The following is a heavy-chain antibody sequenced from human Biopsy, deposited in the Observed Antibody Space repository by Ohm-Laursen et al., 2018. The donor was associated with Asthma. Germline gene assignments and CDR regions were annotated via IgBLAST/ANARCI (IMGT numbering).Heavy chain of an antibody. V-gene: IGHV3-30*14. CDR2: GGSYYDGGLK. J-gene: IGHJ3*01. D-gene: IGHD4-23*01. Sequence: SSLRLSCTASGFTFRSYAMHWVRQAPGKGLEWVAVGGSYYDGGLKYYADSVNGRFTVSRDDSRRTLYLHMNFLRTEDAAVYYCAKGEDPSPVAGGFDVWGQGTEVTVSS. CDR3: AKGEDPSPVAGGFDV. CDR1: GFTFRSYA.